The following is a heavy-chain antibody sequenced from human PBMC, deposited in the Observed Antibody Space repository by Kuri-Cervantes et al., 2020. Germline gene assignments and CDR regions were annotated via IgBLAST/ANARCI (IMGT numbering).Heavy chain of an antibody. J-gene: IGHJ4*02. D-gene: IGHD6-19*01. Sequence: SETLSLTCTVSSDSITNFYFNWIRQAPGKGLEWIGYIYSTGSTTYNPSLNSRVTISLDASKNQFSLNLRSMTAADTAVYYCARLPPLSSGWYRLDYWGQGTLVTVSS. V-gene: IGHV4-59*01. CDR3: ARLPPLSSGWYRLDY. CDR2: IYSTGST. CDR1: SDSITNFY.